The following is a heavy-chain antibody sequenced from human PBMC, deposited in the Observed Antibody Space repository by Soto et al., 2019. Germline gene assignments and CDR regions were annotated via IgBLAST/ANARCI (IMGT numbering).Heavy chain of an antibody. Sequence: SETLSLTCTVSGGSVSSGSYYWSWIRQPPGKGLEWIGYIYYSGSTNYNPSLKSRVTISVDTSKNQFSLKLSSVTAADTAVYYRARDTMIVVAPTAFDIWGQGTMVTVSS. D-gene: IGHD3-22*01. CDR3: ARDTMIVVAPTAFDI. J-gene: IGHJ3*02. V-gene: IGHV4-61*01. CDR2: IYYSGST. CDR1: GGSVSSGSYY.